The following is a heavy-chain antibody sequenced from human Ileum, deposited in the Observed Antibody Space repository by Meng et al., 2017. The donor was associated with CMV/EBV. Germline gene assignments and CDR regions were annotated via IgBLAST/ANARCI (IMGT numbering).Heavy chain of an antibody. V-gene: IGHV6-1*01. CDR2: TAYRSKWDY. J-gene: IGHJ4*02. Sequence: HMLQSVPGLVTPPPHLPLTLDISGDSVSTNNVAWNWIRQSPLRGLEWLGRTAYRSKWDYEYSVSVKSRITISPDTSKNQFSLQLRSVTPEDTAVYYCARESELLRFDHWGQGTLVTVSS. D-gene: IGHD6-6*01. CDR3: ARESELLRFDH. CDR1: GDSVSTNNVA.